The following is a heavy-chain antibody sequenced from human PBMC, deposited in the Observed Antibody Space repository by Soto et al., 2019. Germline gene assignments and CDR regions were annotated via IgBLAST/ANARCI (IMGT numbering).Heavy chain of an antibody. CDR2: IHYSGST. Sequence: SETLSLTCTVSGGSISSYYWSWIRQPPGKGLEWIGYIHYSGSTNYNPSLKSRVTISVDTSKNQFSLKLSSVTAADTAVYYCARGYSYGLDAFDIWGQGTMVTVSS. CDR3: ARGYSYGLDAFDI. CDR1: GGSISSYY. D-gene: IGHD5-18*01. J-gene: IGHJ3*02. V-gene: IGHV4-59*01.